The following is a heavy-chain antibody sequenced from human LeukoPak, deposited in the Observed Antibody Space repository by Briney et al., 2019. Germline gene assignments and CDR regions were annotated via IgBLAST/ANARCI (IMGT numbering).Heavy chain of an antibody. CDR3: ARDPDYDFWSAYGGTYFDY. CDR1: GFRFSSYS. CDR2: ISTGGRYI. J-gene: IGHJ4*02. D-gene: IGHD3-3*01. Sequence: GGSLRLSCSASGFRFSSYSMTWVRQAPGQGLEWLSTISTGGRYIFYAESVKGRFTISRDNAKNSLYLQMNSLRAEDTAMYYCARDPDYDFWSAYGGTYFDYWGQGTLVTVSS. V-gene: IGHV3-21*01.